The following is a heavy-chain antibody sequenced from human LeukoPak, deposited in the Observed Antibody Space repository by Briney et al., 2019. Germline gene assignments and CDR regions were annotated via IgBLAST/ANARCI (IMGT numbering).Heavy chain of an antibody. CDR1: GGSVSSYY. V-gene: IGHV4-59*02. Sequence: SETLSLTCAVSGGSVSSYYWSWIRQPPGKGLEWIGYIYYSGSTNYNPSLKSRVTISVDTSKKQFSLKLSSLTAADTAVYYWSRGVLEGYTRPAACDIWPQGTMVSLS. D-gene: IGHD5-24*01. J-gene: IGHJ3*02. CDR3: SRGVLEGYTRPAACDI. CDR2: IYYSGST.